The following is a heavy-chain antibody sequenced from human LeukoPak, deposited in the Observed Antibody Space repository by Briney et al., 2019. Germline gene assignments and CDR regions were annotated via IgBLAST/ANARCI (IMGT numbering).Heavy chain of an antibody. CDR1: SGSISSSGYY. CDR2: SYYSGST. J-gene: IGHJ2*01. Sequence: PSETLSLTCTVSSGSISSSGYYWGWSRQPPGKGLEWIGSSYYSGSTYYNPSLKSRVTISVDTSKNQFSLKLSSVTAADTAVYFCARLVTINTVTTARYWYFDLWGRGTLVTVSS. CDR3: ARLVTINTVTTARYWYFDL. V-gene: IGHV4-39*01. D-gene: IGHD4-17*01.